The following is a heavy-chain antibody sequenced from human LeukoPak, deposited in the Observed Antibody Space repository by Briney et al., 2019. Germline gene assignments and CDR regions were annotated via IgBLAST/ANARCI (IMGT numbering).Heavy chain of an antibody. V-gene: IGHV4-59*08. J-gene: IGHJ4*02. Sequence: SETLSLTCTVSGGSISSYYWSWVRQPPGKGLEWIGYIYYSGSTNYNPSLKSRVTMSVDTSKNQFSLKLSPVTAADTAVYYCARHEGYYYGSGSRYFDYWGQGTLVTVSS. D-gene: IGHD3-10*01. CDR1: GGSISSYY. CDR3: ARHEGYYYGSGSRYFDY. CDR2: IYYSGST.